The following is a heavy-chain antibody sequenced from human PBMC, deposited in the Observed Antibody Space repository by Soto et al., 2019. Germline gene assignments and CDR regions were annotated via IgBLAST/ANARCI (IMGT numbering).Heavy chain of an antibody. CDR2: IYYSGST. V-gene: IGHV4-30-4*01. D-gene: IGHD4-17*01. CDR1: GGSISSGDYY. CDR3: ARPGPTTVPTSYFTGNYNGMDV. J-gene: IGHJ6*02. Sequence: PSETLSLTCTVSGGSISSGDYYWSWIRQPPGKGLEWIGYIYYSGSTYYNPSLRSRLTISVDTSKNQFSLKLSSVTAADTAVYCCARPGPTTVPTSYFTGNYNGMDVWGQGTTVTVSS.